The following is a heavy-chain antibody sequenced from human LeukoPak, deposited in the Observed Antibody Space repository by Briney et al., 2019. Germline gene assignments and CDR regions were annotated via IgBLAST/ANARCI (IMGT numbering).Heavy chain of an antibody. CDR2: ISFDGTDK. Sequence: PGRSLRLSCATSGFTFSTYPMHWVRQAPGKGLEWVAVISFDGTDKYYADSVKGRFTISRDSSKNTLYLQMNSLRAEDSAVYYCARQDDKYGGDYWGQGTLVTVSS. J-gene: IGHJ4*02. CDR1: GFTFSTYP. D-gene: IGHD3-22*01. CDR3: ARQDDKYGGDY. V-gene: IGHV3-30*04.